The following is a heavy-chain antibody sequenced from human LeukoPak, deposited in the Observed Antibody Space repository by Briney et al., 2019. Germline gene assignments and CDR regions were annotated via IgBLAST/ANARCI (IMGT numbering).Heavy chain of an antibody. CDR2: IRRKGDNSAT. CDR1: GVIFSDSA. V-gene: IGHV3-73*01. D-gene: IGHD5-24*01. Sequence: GGSLRLSCAASGVIFSDSALHWVRQAPGKGLEGGGRIRRKGDNSATTYAARVKGRFTMARDDTKKTAYLQMNSLKTEDTAIYYCATPFNDGWDLYALVHWGPGILVTVSS. J-gene: IGHJ4*02. CDR3: ATPFNDGWDLYALVH.